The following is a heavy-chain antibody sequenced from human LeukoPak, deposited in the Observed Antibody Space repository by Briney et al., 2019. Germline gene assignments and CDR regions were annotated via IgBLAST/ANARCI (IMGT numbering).Heavy chain of an antibody. J-gene: IGHJ5*02. CDR3: ARRGYSFGLAP. CDR2: IKEDGSEK. D-gene: IGHD5-18*01. CDR1: GFTFSRYW. V-gene: IGHV3-7*01. Sequence: GGSRRLSCAGSGFTFSRYWMSWVRQAPGKGLEWVANIKEDGSEKYYVDSVKGRFTISRDNAKNSLSLQMNSLRAEDTAVYFCARRGYSFGLAPWGQGALVTVAS.